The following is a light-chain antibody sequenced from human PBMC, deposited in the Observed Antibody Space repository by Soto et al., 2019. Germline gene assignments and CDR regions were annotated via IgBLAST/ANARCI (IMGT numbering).Light chain of an antibody. J-gene: IGKJ4*01. Sequence: DIQMTQSPSSVSASVGDRVTIPRRASQGISSWIAWYQQQRGKAPQLLIYAASSLQSGVPSRFCGSGSRTDFTHTISCLRAGDFGTCYSQQANSFPLTCGGGTKVNIK. V-gene: IGKV1-12*01. CDR1: QGISSW. CDR2: AAS. CDR3: QQANSFPLT.